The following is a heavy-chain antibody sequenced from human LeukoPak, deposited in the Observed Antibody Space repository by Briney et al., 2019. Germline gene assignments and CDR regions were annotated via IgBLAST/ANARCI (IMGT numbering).Heavy chain of an antibody. CDR3: AKVSGGSGLRNWFDP. V-gene: IGHV3-30*18. Sequence: GGSLRLSCAASGFTFSSYGMPWVRQAPGKGLEWVAVISYDGSNKYYADSVKGRFTISRDNSKNTLYLQMNSLRAEDTAVYYCAKVSGGSGLRNWFDPWGQGTLVTVSS. D-gene: IGHD6-19*01. CDR2: ISYDGSNK. J-gene: IGHJ5*02. CDR1: GFTFSSYG.